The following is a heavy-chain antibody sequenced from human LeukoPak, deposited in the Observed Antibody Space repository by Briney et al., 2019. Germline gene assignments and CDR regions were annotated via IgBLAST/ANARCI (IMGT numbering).Heavy chain of an antibody. Sequence: GGSLRLSCAASGFSFDNYAMSWVRQTPGKGLEWVSAIGGSGSDTSYTDSVKGRFTISRDNSKNTLYLQMNSLRAEDTAVYYCARDPFYSYYYDSSGSPGAFDIWGQGTMVTVSS. D-gene: IGHD3-22*01. CDR3: ARDPFYSYYYDSSGSPGAFDI. CDR2: IGGSGSDT. J-gene: IGHJ3*02. CDR1: GFSFDNYA. V-gene: IGHV3-23*01.